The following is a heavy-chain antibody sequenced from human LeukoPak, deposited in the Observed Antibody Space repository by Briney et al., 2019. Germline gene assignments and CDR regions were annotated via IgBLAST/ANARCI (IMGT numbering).Heavy chain of an antibody. Sequence: ASETLSLTCTVSGGSISSSSNYWGWIRQPPGKGLEWIGSIYYSGTTYYNPSLKSRVTISVDTSKNQFSLKLSSVTAADTAVYYCATTTIRLGYWGQGTLVTVSS. CDR1: GGSISSSSNY. V-gene: IGHV4-39*07. CDR2: IYYSGTT. J-gene: IGHJ4*02. CDR3: ATTTIRLGY. D-gene: IGHD1-26*01.